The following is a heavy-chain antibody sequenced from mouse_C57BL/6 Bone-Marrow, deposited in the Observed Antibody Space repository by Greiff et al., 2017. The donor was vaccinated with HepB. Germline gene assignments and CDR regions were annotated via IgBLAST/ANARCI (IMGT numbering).Heavy chain of an antibody. V-gene: IGHV1-64*01. CDR2: IHPNSGRT. J-gene: IGHJ2*01. D-gene: IGHD2-4*01. Sequence: QVQLQQPGAELVKPGASVKLSCKASGYTFTSYWMHWVKQRPGQGLEWIGMIHPNSGRTNYNEKFKSKATLTVDKSSSTAYMQLSSLTSEDSAVYYCALYDYDAHYFDYWGQGTTLTVSS. CDR3: ALYDYDAHYFDY. CDR1: GYTFTSYW.